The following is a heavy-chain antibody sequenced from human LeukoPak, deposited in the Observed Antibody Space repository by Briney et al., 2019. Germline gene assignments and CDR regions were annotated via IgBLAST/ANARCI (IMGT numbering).Heavy chain of an antibody. Sequence: PSETLSLTCTVSGDSISNYYWSWIRQPPGKGLEWVGYIYYSGTTRYNPSLKSPVTISVDTSKNQFSLKLSSVTAADTAVYYCARNSFRSGYFAAYYLDLWGRGALVTVSS. CDR3: ARNSFRSGYFAAYYLDL. D-gene: IGHD3-3*01. J-gene: IGHJ2*01. CDR2: IYYSGTT. CDR1: GDSISNYY. V-gene: IGHV4-59*08.